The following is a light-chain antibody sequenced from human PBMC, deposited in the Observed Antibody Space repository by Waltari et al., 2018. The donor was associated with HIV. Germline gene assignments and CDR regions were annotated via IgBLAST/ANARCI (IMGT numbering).Light chain of an antibody. V-gene: IGKV3-15*01. CDR2: GAS. J-gene: IGKJ1*01. CDR3: QQYNSWPPAWT. CDR1: QSVSSN. Sequence: ELVLTQSPAPLSVSPGDRATLSSRASQSVSSNLAWYQQRPGQAPRLLIFGASTRATGIPARFSGSGSGTEFSLTISSLQSEDFAVYYCQQYNSWPPAWTFGQGTNVEIK.